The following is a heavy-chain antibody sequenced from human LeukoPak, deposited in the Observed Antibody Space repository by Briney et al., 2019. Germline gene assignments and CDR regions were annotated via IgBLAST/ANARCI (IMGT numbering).Heavy chain of an antibody. D-gene: IGHD3-10*01. J-gene: IGHJ4*02. CDR3: AKDLVRIPEIVDY. CDR2: ISGSGGST. V-gene: IGHV3-23*01. Sequence: GGSLRLSCTVSGFSLSSYAMSWVRQAPGKGLEWVSAISGSGGSTYYADSVKGRFTISRDNSKNTLYLQMNSLRAEDTAVYYCAKDLVRIPEIVDYWGQGTLVTVSS. CDR1: GFSLSSYA.